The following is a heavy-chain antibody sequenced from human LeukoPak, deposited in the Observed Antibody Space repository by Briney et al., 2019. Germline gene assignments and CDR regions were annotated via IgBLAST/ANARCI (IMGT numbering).Heavy chain of an antibody. V-gene: IGHV4-34*01. CDR2: ISHSGST. CDR3: ARGALRYFDWLLSLYYFDY. Sequence: SETLSLTCAVYGGSFSGYYWSWIPQPPGKGLEWIGEISHSGSTNYNPSLKSRVTMSVDTSKNQFSLKLSSVTAADTAVYYCARGALRYFDWLLSLYYFDYWGQGTLVTVSS. J-gene: IGHJ4*02. CDR1: GGSFSGYY. D-gene: IGHD3-9*01.